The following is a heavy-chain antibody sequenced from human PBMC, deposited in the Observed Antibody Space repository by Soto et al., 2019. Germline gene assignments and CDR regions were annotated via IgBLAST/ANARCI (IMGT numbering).Heavy chain of an antibody. CDR1: GYTFSDHG. J-gene: IGHJ5*02. Sequence: QIQLVKSGPEVKKPGASVRVSCKASGYTFSDHGFSWVRQGPGQGLECLGWLSAYNGDTVYAQKFQDRVTMTTDTSRSTAYMELRSVRSDDTAVYYCAKDRPRLTQQFNGVAWGQGTLVTVSS. V-gene: IGHV1-18*01. CDR3: AKDRPRLTQQFNGVA. CDR2: LSAYNGDT. D-gene: IGHD2-8*01.